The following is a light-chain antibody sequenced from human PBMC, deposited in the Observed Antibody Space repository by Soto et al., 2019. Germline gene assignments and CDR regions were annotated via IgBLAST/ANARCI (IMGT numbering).Light chain of an antibody. V-gene: IGKV3D-15*01. Sequence: EIVMTQSPATLSVSPGERGTLSCRASQSVSSNLAWYQQKPGQAPRLLIYGASIMATGIPARFSGSGSETEFTLTLSSLQPEDFAVYFCQQYDTWPLTFGGGTKVEIK. CDR1: QSVSSN. CDR3: QQYDTWPLT. J-gene: IGKJ4*01. CDR2: GAS.